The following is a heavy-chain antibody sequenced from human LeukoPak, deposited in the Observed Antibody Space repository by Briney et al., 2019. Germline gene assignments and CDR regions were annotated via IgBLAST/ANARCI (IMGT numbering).Heavy chain of an antibody. V-gene: IGHV3-48*03. J-gene: IGHJ4*02. CDR3: ATRHSYGSGSSLHFDY. Sequence: GGTLRLSCVGSGYIFSCWEMSWVPQAPGKGLEGVAYIGGGGSTKYYTESVRGRFTVSRDNSKSSLYLEMNGLSAEDTAFYYCATRHSYGSGSSLHFDYWGQGILVTVSS. CDR1: GYIFSCWE. D-gene: IGHD3-10*01. CDR2: IGGGGSTK.